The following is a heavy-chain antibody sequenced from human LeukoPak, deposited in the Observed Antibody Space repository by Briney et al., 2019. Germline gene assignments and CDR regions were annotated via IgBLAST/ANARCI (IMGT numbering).Heavy chain of an antibody. CDR1: GGSISTYY. V-gene: IGHV4-59*08. Sequence: SETLSLTCTVSGGSISTYYWNWIRQPPGKGLEWIGYIHYSGSTNYSPALKSRVTISVDTSKNQFSLKLSSVTASDTAVYYCSRRTNYCSSTNCYGFDIWGQGTMVTVSS. CDR2: IHYSGST. D-gene: IGHD2-2*01. CDR3: SRRTNYCSSTNCYGFDI. J-gene: IGHJ3*02.